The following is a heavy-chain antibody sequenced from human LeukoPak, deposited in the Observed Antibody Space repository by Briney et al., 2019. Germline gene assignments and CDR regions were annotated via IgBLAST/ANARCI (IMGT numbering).Heavy chain of an antibody. V-gene: IGHV3-23*01. CDR1: GFTFSSYA. J-gene: IGHJ4*02. D-gene: IGHD6-13*01. Sequence: PGGSLRLSCAASGFTFSSYAMSWVRQTPGKGLECVAPISGSGGSTYYADSVRGRFTVSRDNSKNMLYLQMNSLRVEDTAVYYRAKSPAGSSWPSIDYWGQGTVVAVSS. CDR3: AKSPAGSSWPSIDY. CDR2: ISGSGGST.